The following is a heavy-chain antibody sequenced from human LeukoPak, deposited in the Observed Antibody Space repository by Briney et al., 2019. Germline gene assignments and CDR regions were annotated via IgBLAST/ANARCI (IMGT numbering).Heavy chain of an antibody. D-gene: IGHD7-27*01. Sequence: PSETLSLTCTVSGGSISSGSYYWNWIRQPAGKALEWIGRIYTSGSTNYNPSLKSRVTISVDTSKNQFSLKMGSVTAADTAMYYCANTPLTGEHAFDIWGQGTMATVSS. CDR1: GGSISSGSYY. CDR3: ANTPLTGEHAFDI. V-gene: IGHV4-61*02. J-gene: IGHJ3*02. CDR2: IYTSGST.